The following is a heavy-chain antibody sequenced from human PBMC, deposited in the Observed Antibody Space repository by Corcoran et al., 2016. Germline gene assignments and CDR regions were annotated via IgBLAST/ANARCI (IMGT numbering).Heavy chain of an antibody. CDR1: GYTFTSYG. CDR2: ISAYNGNP. D-gene: IGHD1-7*01. V-gene: IGHV1-18*01. Sequence: QVQLVQSGAEVKKPGASVKVSCKASGYTFTSYGISWVRQAPGQGLEWMGWISAYNGNPNYAQKLQGRVTMTTDTSTSTAYMELRSLRSDDTAVYYCARDLPTQIQTGTTYEYNWFDPWGQGTLVTVSS. J-gene: IGHJ5*02. CDR3: ARDLPTQIQTGTTYEYNWFDP.